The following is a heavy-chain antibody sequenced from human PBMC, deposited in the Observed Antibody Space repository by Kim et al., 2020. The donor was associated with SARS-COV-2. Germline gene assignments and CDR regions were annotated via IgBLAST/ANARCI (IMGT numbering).Heavy chain of an antibody. V-gene: IGHV3-7*03. CDR2: IKQDGSEK. J-gene: IGHJ4*02. D-gene: IGHD3-22*01. CDR1: GFTFSSYW. CDR3: ARDDYYDSSGYVDY. Sequence: GGSLRLSCAASGFTFSSYWMSWVRQAPGKGLEWVANIKQDGSEKYYVDSVKGRFTISRDNAKNSLYLQMNSLRAEDTAVYYCARDDYYDSSGYVDYWGQGTLVTVSS.